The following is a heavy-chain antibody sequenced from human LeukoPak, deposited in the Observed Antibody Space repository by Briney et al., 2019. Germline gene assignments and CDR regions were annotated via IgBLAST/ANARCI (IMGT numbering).Heavy chain of an antibody. J-gene: IGHJ5*02. CDR1: GGSVRSSYYY. V-gene: IGHV4-39*07. CDR2: IYDSGST. CDR3: AREPTRETLNWFDP. Sequence: SETLSLTCTVSGGSVRSSYYYWGWIRQPPGKGLEWIGSIYDSGSTYYNPSLKSRVTISVDTSKNQFSLKLSSVTAADTAVYYCAREPTRETLNWFDPWGQGTLVTVSS. D-gene: IGHD4-17*01.